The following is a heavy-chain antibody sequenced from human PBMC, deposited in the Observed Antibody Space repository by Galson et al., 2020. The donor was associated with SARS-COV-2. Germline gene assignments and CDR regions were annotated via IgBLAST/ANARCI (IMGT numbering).Heavy chain of an antibody. D-gene: IGHD2-15*01. Sequence: SETLSLTCTVSGVSFSSYCWSWIRQSPGKGLEWVGYICYSGSTNYNPSLKSRVTMSVDTSKSQFSLKLNSVTAADTAVYFCVRDFCSSSSCHFSLWGHGTLVTVSS. CDR1: GVSFSSYC. CDR3: VRDFCSSSSCHFSL. CDR2: ICYSGST. J-gene: IGHJ4*01. V-gene: IGHV4-59*01.